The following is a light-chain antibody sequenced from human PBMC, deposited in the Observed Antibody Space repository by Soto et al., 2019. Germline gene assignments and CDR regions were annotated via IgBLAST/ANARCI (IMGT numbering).Light chain of an antibody. CDR3: QQYDSSPSWT. J-gene: IGKJ1*01. Sequence: EIVMTQSPATLSVSPGERATLSCRASQNVRSNLAWYQQKPGQAPRLLIYGASTRATGVPARFSGSGSGTEFTLTISSLQSEDFAVYYCQQYDSSPSWTFGQGTKVEIK. CDR1: QNVRSN. V-gene: IGKV3-15*01. CDR2: GAS.